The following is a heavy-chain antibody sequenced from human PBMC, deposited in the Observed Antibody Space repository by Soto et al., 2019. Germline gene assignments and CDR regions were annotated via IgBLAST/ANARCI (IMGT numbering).Heavy chain of an antibody. CDR2: IRSKANSYAT. CDR3: TRHALQYCGGDCYLLPFFDL. J-gene: IGHJ2*01. Sequence: VGSLRLSCAASGFTFSVSAMHWVRQASGKGLEWVGRIRSKANSYATAYAASVKGRFTISRDDSKNTAYLQMNSLKTEDTAVYYCTRHALQYCGGDCYLLPFFDLWGRGSLVIVSS. D-gene: IGHD2-21*02. CDR1: GFTFSVSA. V-gene: IGHV3-73*01.